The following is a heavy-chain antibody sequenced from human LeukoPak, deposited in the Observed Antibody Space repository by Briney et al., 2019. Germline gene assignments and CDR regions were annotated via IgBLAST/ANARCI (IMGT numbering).Heavy chain of an antibody. V-gene: IGHV4-39*01. D-gene: IGHD3-22*01. CDR3: ARPGDYYDSSGYFDY. CDR1: GGSISSSSYY. CDR2: IYYSGST. J-gene: IGHJ4*02. Sequence: SETLSLTCTVSGGSISSSSYYWGWIRQPPGKGLEWIGSIYYSGSTYYNPSLKSRVTKSVDTSKNQFSLKLSSVTAADTAVYYCARPGDYYDSSGYFDYWGQGTLVTVSS.